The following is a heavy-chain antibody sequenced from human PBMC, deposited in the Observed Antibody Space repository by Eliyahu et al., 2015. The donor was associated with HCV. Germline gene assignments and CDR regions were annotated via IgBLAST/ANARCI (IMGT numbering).Heavy chain of an antibody. Sequence: QVQVVQSGAEVKKPGASVKVSCQVSGYTFTDLSIHWVRQAPGKGLEWLGGFDPEEDETTYAQNFQGRVSMTADKYTDTAYMEMRSLTSEDTAMYYCVTQIRGWSHPTYFDSWGQGTLVTVSS. J-gene: IGHJ4*02. CDR2: FDPEEDET. V-gene: IGHV1-24*01. CDR3: VTQIRGWSHPTYFDS. D-gene: IGHD6-19*01. CDR1: GYTFTDLS.